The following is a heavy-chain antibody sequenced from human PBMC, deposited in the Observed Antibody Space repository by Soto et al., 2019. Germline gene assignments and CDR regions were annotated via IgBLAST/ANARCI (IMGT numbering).Heavy chain of an antibody. D-gene: IGHD3-3*01. V-gene: IGHV3-30-3*01. CDR1: GFTFSSCA. CDR3: ARDKRDLRFLEWSYYFDY. J-gene: IGHJ4*02. Sequence: QVQLVESGGGVVQPGRSLRLSCAASGFTFSSCAMHWVSQAPGKGLEWVAVISYDGSNKYYADSVKGRFTVSRDNSKNTLYLQVNSLRAEDTAVYYCARDKRDLRFLEWSYYFDYWGQGTLVTVSS. CDR2: ISYDGSNK.